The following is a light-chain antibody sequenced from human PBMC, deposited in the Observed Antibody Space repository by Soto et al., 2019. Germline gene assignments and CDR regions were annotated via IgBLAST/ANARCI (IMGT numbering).Light chain of an antibody. Sequence: DLQWIPSACNRAGSVGGGVTITCRASQTISSWLAWYQQKPGKAPKLLIYKASTLKSGVPSRFSGSGSGTEFTLTISSLQPDDFATYSCQHYNSYSEAFGQGTKWIS. CDR2: KAS. CDR3: QHYNSYSEA. CDR1: QTISSW. J-gene: IGKJ1*01. V-gene: IGKV1-5*03.